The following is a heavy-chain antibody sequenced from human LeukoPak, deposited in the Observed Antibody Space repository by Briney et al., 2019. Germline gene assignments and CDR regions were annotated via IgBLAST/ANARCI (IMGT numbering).Heavy chain of an antibody. D-gene: IGHD1-14*01. J-gene: IGHJ3*02. V-gene: IGHV1-18*04. Sequence: GASVKVSCKASGYTFTGYYMHWVRQAPGQGLEWMGWISAYNGNTNYAQKLQGRVTMTTDTSTSTAYMELRSLRSDDTAVYYCARDRIVTGTNAFDIWGQGTMVTVSS. CDR1: GYTFTGYY. CDR2: ISAYNGNT. CDR3: ARDRIVTGTNAFDI.